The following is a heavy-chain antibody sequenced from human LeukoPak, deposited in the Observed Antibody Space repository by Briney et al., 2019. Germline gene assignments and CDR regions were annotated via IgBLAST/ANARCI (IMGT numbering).Heavy chain of an antibody. CDR1: GYTFTGYY. J-gene: IGHJ6*03. V-gene: IGHV1-2*02. CDR3: ARGGIPVYYYYMDV. Sequence: ASVKVSCKASGYTFTGYYMHWVRQAPGQGLEWMGWINPNSGGTNYAQKFQGRVTMTRDTSISTVYMELSRLRSDDTAMYFCARGGIPVYYYYMDVWDKGTTVIVSS. CDR2: INPNSGGT. D-gene: IGHD1-14*01.